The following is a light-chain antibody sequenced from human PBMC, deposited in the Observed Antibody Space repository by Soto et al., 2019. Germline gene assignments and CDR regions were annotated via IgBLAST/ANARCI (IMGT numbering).Light chain of an antibody. CDR1: QSFSSY. CDR3: QQRSNWPPIFT. V-gene: IGKV3-11*01. J-gene: IGKJ3*01. CDR2: DAS. Sequence: EIVLTQSPATLSLSPGERATLSCRASQSFSSYLAWYQQKPGQAPRLLIYDASNRATGIPAMFSGSGFGTDFTLTISSLEPEDFAVYYCQQRSNWPPIFTFGPGTKVDIK.